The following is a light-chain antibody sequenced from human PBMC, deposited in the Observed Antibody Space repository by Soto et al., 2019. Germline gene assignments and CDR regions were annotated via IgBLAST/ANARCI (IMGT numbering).Light chain of an antibody. CDR1: SSNIGAGYD. V-gene: IGLV1-40*01. CDR2: GNS. J-gene: IGLJ2*01. Sequence: QAVVTQPPSVSGAPGQRVTISCTGSSSNIGAGYDVHWYQQLPGTAPKLLIYGNSNRPSGVPDRFSGSKSGTSASLAITGLQAEDEADYYCQFYDSSAVFGGGTKLTVL. CDR3: QFYDSSAV.